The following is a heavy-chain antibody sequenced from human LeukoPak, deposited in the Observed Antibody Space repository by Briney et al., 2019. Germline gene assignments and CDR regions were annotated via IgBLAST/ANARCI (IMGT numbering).Heavy chain of an antibody. CDR1: GYTLTELS. V-gene: IGHV1-24*01. Sequence: ASVKVSCKVSGYTLTELSMHWVRQAPGKGLEWMGGFDPEDGETIYAQKFQGRVTMTEDTSTDTAYMELSSLRSEDTAVYYCATDRYCSSTSCYRGAFDIWGQGTMVTVSS. J-gene: IGHJ3*02. CDR2: FDPEDGET. D-gene: IGHD2-2*02. CDR3: ATDRYCSSTSCYRGAFDI.